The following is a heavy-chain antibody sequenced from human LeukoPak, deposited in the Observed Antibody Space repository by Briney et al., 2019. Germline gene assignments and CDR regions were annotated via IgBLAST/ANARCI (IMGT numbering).Heavy chain of an antibody. D-gene: IGHD3-22*01. V-gene: IGHV4-39*07. CDR1: GGSISSSSYY. J-gene: IGHJ3*02. CDR2: IFYSGST. CDR3: ARFSHQYYYDSSGSFDI. Sequence: SETLSLTCTVSGGSISSSSYYWGWIRQPPGKGLEWIGSIFYSGSTFYNPSLKSRVTISVDTSKNQFSLRLSSVTAADTAVYYCARFSHQYYYDSSGSFDIWGQGTMVTVSS.